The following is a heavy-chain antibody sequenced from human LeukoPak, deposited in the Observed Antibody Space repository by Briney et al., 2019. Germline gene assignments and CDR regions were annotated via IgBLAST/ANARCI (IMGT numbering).Heavy chain of an antibody. CDR2: SRNKVHSYST. V-gene: IGHV3-72*01. CDR1: GXTFSSYC. J-gene: IGHJ2*01. D-gene: IGHD1-14*01. CDR3: VRGHNSFDL. Sequence: QPGGSLRLSFAASGXTFSSYCMSWVRQAPGRGLEWVGRSRNKVHSYSTEYATSVKGRFTISRDDSKNSLYLQMNSLQIEDTAVYFCVRGHNSFDLRGRGTLVTVSS.